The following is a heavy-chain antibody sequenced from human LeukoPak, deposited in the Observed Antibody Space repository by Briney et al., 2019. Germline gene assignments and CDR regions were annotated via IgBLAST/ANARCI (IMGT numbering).Heavy chain of an antibody. Sequence: GGSLRLSCAASGFTFSSYGMSWVRQAPGKGLEWVSGITTSGGSTDYADSVKGRFTISRDNSKNSLYLQMNSLRTEDTALYYCAKDGVDFTGSGSYYYYYYYMDVWGKGTTVTVSS. CDR2: ITTSGGST. J-gene: IGHJ6*03. V-gene: IGHV3-23*01. D-gene: IGHD3-10*01. CDR1: GFTFSSYG. CDR3: AKDGVDFTGSGSYYYYYYYMDV.